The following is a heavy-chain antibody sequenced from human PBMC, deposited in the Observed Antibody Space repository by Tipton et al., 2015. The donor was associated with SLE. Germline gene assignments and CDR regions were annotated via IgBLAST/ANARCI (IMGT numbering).Heavy chain of an antibody. Sequence: QVQLVQSGAEVRKPGASVKVSCKASGYTFINFGIHWVRQAPGQGLEWMGWISAYNGHTNYAQKVQGRVTMTTDASTSTAYMELRTLKSDDTAVYFCARAAAGDHNYYWYMDVWGKGTTVTVSS. CDR3: ARAAAGDHNYYWYMDV. CDR1: GYTFINFG. J-gene: IGHJ6*03. D-gene: IGHD6-25*01. V-gene: IGHV1-18*01. CDR2: ISAYNGHT.